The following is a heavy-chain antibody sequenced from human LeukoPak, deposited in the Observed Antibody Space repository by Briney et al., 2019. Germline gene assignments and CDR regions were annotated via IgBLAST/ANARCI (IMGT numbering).Heavy chain of an antibody. V-gene: IGHV4-61*01. Sequence: SETLSLTCTVSGGSVSSGSHYWSWIRQPPGKGLEWIGYIYYSGGTNYNPSLKSRVTISVDTSKNQFSLKLSPVTAADTAMYYCARAGGIPTSPLDLDYWGQGTLVTVSS. CDR3: ARAGGIPTSPLDLDY. CDR2: IYYSGGT. D-gene: IGHD2-2*01. J-gene: IGHJ4*02. CDR1: GGSVSSGSHY.